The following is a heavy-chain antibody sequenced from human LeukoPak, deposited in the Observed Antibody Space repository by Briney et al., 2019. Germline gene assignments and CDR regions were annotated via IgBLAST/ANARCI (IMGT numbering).Heavy chain of an antibody. CDR1: GGSFSGYY. CDR3: ARGWVSSSRRDINWFDP. CDR2: INHSGST. D-gene: IGHD6-13*01. Sequence: SETLSLTCAVYGGSFSGYYWSWIRQPPGKGLEWIGEINHSGSTNYNPSLKSRVTISVDTSKNQFSLKLSSVTAADTAVYYCARGWVSSSRRDINWFDPWGQGTPVTVSS. J-gene: IGHJ5*02. V-gene: IGHV4-34*01.